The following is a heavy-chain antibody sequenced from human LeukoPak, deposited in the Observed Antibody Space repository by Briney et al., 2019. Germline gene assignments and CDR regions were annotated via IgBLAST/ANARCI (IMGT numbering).Heavy chain of an antibody. CDR2: INTDGRTT. CDR1: GFTFTTLW. D-gene: IGHD2-2*03. Sequence: GGSLSLSCAASGFTFTTLWMNWVRQAPGEGLVWVSLINTDGRTTTYADSVKGRFTISRDNAKNTLYLQMNSLRAEDTAVYYCARDLHGSPDWWGQGTLVTVSS. V-gene: IGHV3-74*01. J-gene: IGHJ4*02. CDR3: ARDLHGSPDW.